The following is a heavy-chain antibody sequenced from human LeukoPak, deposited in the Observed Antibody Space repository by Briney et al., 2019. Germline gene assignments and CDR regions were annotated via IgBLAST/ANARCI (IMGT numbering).Heavy chain of an antibody. CDR1: GFTFSSYW. D-gene: IGHD2-2*01. J-gene: IGHJ4*02. Sequence: GGSLRLSCAASGFTFSSYWMSWVRQAPGKGLEWVANIKQDGSEKYYVDSVKRRFTISRDNAKNSLYLQMNSLRAEDTAVYYCARDSGPYLIDYWGQGTLVTVSS. CDR2: IKQDGSEK. V-gene: IGHV3-7*01. CDR3: ARDSGPYLIDY.